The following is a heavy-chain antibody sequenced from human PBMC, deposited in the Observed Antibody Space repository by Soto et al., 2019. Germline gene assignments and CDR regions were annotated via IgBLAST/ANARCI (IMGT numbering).Heavy chain of an antibody. D-gene: IGHD4-17*01. J-gene: IGHJ4*02. CDR2: IYSGGST. CDR1: GFTVSSNY. CDR3: ARDFRPPYGFRYFYY. Sequence: EVQLVESGGGLVQPGGSLRLSCAASGFTVSSNYMSWVRQAPGKGLEWVSVIYSGGSTYYADSVKGRFTISRHNSKNTLYLLMNSLRAEDTAVYYCARDFRPPYGFRYFYYWGQGTLVIVSS. V-gene: IGHV3-53*04.